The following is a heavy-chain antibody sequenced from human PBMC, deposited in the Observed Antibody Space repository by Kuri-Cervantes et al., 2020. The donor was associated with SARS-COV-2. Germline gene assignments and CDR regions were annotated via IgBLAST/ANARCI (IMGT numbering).Heavy chain of an antibody. D-gene: IGHD2-2*01. CDR2: INPNSGGT. J-gene: IGHJ6*02. V-gene: IGHV1-2*04. Sequence: ASVKVSCKAPGYTFTGYYMHWVRQAPGQGLEWMGWINPNSGGTNYAQKFQGWVTMTRDTSISTAYMELSRLRSDDTAVYYCARDRHPRRRYCSSTSCYGDYYYYGMDVWGQGTTVTVS. CDR3: ARDRHPRRRYCSSTSCYGDYYYYGMDV. CDR1: GYTFTGYY.